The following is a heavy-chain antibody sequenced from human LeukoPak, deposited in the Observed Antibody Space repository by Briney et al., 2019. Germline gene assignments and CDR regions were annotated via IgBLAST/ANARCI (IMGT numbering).Heavy chain of an antibody. D-gene: IGHD3-10*02. CDR1: GFNFHRYT. J-gene: IGHJ4*02. Sequence: LGGSLRLSCATSGFNFHRYTIHWVRQAPEKGLEWVSLAGWAGGTTYYSDSVRGRFTISRDSGRNSVYLQMNGLTTDDTAFYFCAKELDTMFFDYWGQGALVTVSS. V-gene: IGHV3-43*01. CDR3: AKELDTMFFDY. CDR2: AGWAGGTT.